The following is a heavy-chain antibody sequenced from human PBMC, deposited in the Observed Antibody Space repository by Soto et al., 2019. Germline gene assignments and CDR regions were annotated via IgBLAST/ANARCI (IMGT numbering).Heavy chain of an antibody. Sequence: SETLSLTCPVSGVSISSYYWTWIRQPPGKGLEWIGYIYYSGSTNYNPSLKSRVTISVDTSKNQFSLKLSSVTAADTAVYYCARDGAYCGGDCYFHNWFDPWGQGTLVTVSS. CDR1: GVSISSYY. CDR2: IYYSGST. CDR3: ARDGAYCGGDCYFHNWFDP. D-gene: IGHD2-21*01. V-gene: IGHV4-59*01. J-gene: IGHJ5*02.